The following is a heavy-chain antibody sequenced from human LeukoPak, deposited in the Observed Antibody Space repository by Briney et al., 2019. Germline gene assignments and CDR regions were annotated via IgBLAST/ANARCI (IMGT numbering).Heavy chain of an antibody. D-gene: IGHD3-10*01. CDR1: GGSISSGDYY. V-gene: IGHV4-30-4*01. CDR3: ARSGTPYGSGSYYNGPFDY. J-gene: IGHJ4*02. CDR2: IYYSGST. Sequence: SETLSLTCTVSGGSISSGDYYWSWIRQPPGKGLEWIGYIYYSGSTYYNPSLKSRVTISVDTSKNQFSLKLSSVTAADTAVYYCARSGTPYGSGSYYNGPFDYWGQGTLVTVSS.